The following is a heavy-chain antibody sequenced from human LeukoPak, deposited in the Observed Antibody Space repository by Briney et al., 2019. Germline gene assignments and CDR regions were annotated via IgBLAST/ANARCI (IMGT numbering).Heavy chain of an antibody. D-gene: IGHD5-12*01. J-gene: IGHJ4*02. Sequence: GGSLRLSCAASGFTFSGSALHWVRQASGKGLECVGRIRSTAHGYATAYAASVKGRFTISRDDSKNTAYLQMDSLNTEDTAVYYCATLGMVATSTDYWGQGTLVTVSS. CDR2: IRSTAHGYAT. V-gene: IGHV3-73*01. CDR3: ATLGMVATSTDY. CDR1: GFTFSGSA.